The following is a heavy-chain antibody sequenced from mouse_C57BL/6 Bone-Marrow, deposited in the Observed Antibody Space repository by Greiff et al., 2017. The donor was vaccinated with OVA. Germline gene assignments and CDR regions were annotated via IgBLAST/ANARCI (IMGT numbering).Heavy chain of an antibody. CDR2: INPSSGYT. J-gene: IGHJ2*01. CDR3: ARGEDLGYFDY. Sequence: QVQLQQSGAELARPGASVKMSCKASGYTFTSYTMHWVKQRPGRGLEWIGYINPSSGYTKYNQKFKDKATLTADKSSSTAYMQLSSLTSEDSAVYYCARGEDLGYFDYWGQGTTLTGAS. CDR1: GYTFTSYT. V-gene: IGHV1-4*01. D-gene: IGHD4-1*01.